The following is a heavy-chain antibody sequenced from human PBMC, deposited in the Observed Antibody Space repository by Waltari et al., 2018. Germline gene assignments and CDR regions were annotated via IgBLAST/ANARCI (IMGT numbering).Heavy chain of an antibody. V-gene: IGHV3-15*05. CDR2: IKTKNEGWET. D-gene: IGHD3-9*01. CDR3: TSRLVTTNDY. J-gene: IGHJ4*02. CDR1: GFTFSNFW. Sequence: EVRLVESGGGLITPGGSLRLSCAASGFTFSNFWLNWFGQAPGKGLEWVGRIKTKNEGWETDSAAPVKGRFIISRDDSKDTLYLQMNSLKTEDTAVYYCTSRLVTTNDYWGQGILVTVSS.